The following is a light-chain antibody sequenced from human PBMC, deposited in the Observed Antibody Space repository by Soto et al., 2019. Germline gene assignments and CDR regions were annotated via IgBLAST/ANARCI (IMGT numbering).Light chain of an antibody. V-gene: IGLV1-44*01. CDR1: SSNIGRNA. CDR2: SHD. Sequence: QSVLTQPPSASGTPGQRVTFSCSGSSSNIGRNAVNWYQQVPGTAPKLLIYSHDQRPSGVPDRFSGSKSGTSASLAISGLQSEDEANYYCIAWDDSLKGPVFGGGTKLTVL. CDR3: IAWDDSLKGPV. J-gene: IGLJ3*02.